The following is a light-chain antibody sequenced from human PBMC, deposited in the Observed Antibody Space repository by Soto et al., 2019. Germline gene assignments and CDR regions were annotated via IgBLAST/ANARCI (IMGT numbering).Light chain of an antibody. CDR3: QQYNNWPPT. V-gene: IGKV3-15*01. Sequence: EIVMTQSPATLSVSPGERATLSCRASQSVSSNLAWYQQKPGQAPRLLIYGASTRATGIPARFSGSGSGTEFTLTISSLQYEDFAVYYYQQYNNWPPTLGQGTKVDIK. CDR1: QSVSSN. J-gene: IGKJ1*01. CDR2: GAS.